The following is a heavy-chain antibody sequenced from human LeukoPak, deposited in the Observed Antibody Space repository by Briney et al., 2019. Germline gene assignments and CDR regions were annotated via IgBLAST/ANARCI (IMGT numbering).Heavy chain of an antibody. V-gene: IGHV3-30*18. D-gene: IGHD2-21*02. J-gene: IGHJ4*02. CDR1: GFTFSSYA. Sequence: PGGSLRLSCAASGFTFSSYAMSWVRQAPGKGLEWVAVISYDGSNKYYAEYVKGRFIISRDNSKNTLYLQVNSLRAEDTAVYYCAKGEASDWDLDYWGQGALVTVSS. CDR3: AKGEASDWDLDY. CDR2: ISYDGSNK.